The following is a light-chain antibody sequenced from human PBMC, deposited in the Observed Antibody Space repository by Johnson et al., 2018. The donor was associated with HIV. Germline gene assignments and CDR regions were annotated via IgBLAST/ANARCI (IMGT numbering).Light chain of an antibody. CDR1: SSNIGNNY. J-gene: IGLJ1*01. Sequence: QSVLTQPPSVSAAPGQKVTISCSGSSSNIGNNYVSWYQQLPGTAPKLLIYDNNTRPSGIPDRFSGSKSGTSATLAITGLQTGDEADYYCGTWDRSRSALFGNETQVTIL. CDR3: GTWDRSRSAL. CDR2: DNN. V-gene: IGLV1-51*01.